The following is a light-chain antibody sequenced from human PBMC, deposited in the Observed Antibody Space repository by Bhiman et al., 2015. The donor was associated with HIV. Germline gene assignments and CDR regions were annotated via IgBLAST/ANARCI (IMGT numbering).Light chain of an antibody. CDR1: NSDIGKNF. Sequence: QSLLTQPPSVSAAPGQKVTISCSGGNSDIGKNFVSWYQQSPGAAPRLLIYGNSNRPSGVPDRFSGSKSGTSASLAITGLQAEDESDYYCQSYDSSLSHVFGTATRVTVL. V-gene: IGLV1-40*01. J-gene: IGLJ1*01. CDR3: QSYDSSLSHV. CDR2: GNS.